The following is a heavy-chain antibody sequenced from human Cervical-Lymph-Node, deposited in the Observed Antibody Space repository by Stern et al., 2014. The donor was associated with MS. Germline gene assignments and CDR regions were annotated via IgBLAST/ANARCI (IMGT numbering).Heavy chain of an antibody. CDR3: AKDKCSGGSCYWFDP. J-gene: IGHJ5*02. D-gene: IGHD2-15*01. V-gene: IGHV1-2*02. CDR2: FDPKGGEP. CDR1: GYSFNGFY. Sequence: DQLVESGAEVKKPGASVKVSCKASGYSFNGFYMHWVRQAPGKGLEWMGWFDPKGGEPNYAQKFQGRVTMTQDTSITTAHMGLGRLRSDDTAVYYCAKDKCSGGSCYWFDPWGQGTLVTVSS.